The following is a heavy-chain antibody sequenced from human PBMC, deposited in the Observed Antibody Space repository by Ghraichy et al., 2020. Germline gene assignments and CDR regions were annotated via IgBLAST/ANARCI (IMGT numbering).Heavy chain of an antibody. J-gene: IGHJ4*02. CDR3: ARDTHGYNYYFDY. CDR2: IYYSGST. Sequence: SETLSLTCTVSGGSVSSGSYYWSWFRQAPGKGLEWIGHIYYSGSTKFNPSLKSRVTISVDTSKNQFSLKLSSVTAADTAVYYCARDTHGYNYYFDYWGQGTLVTVSS. CDR1: GGSVSSGSYY. D-gene: IGHD5-24*01. V-gene: IGHV4-61*01.